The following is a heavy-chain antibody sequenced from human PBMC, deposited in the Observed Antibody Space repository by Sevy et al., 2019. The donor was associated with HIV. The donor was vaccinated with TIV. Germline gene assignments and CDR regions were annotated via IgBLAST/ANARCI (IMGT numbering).Heavy chain of an antibody. CDR3: VKDPHYDFFDY. Sequence: GGSLRLSCAASGFNFSPYGMHWVRQAPGKGLEWVSFIGYDGNKIFYADSVRGRFTVSRDNSKNTRYLQMNSLSTEDTAVYYCVKDPHYDFFDYWGQGILVTVSS. V-gene: IGHV3-30*02. CDR2: IGYDGNKI. J-gene: IGHJ4*02. D-gene: IGHD3-10*01. CDR1: GFNFSPYG.